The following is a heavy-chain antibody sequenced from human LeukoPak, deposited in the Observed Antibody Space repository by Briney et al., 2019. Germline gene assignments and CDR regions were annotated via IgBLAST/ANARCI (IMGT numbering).Heavy chain of an antibody. D-gene: IGHD4-17*01. V-gene: IGHV1-18*01. Sequence: ASVKVSCKASGYPFDNFGLTWVRQAPGHGLEWMGWISAYNGNTHHAQKFRDRLTLTTDTSTSTAYLELRSLKSDDTAVYYCARDRVGGDLTGESLYWGQATLVTVSS. CDR3: ARDRVGGDLTGESLY. CDR1: GYPFDNFG. J-gene: IGHJ4*02. CDR2: ISAYNGNT.